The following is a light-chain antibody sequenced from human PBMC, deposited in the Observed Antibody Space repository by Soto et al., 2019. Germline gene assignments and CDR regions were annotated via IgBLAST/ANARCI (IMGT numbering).Light chain of an antibody. J-gene: IGLJ1*01. V-gene: IGLV2-8*01. CDR3: SSYAGSKNRYV. CDR1: SSDVGGYNF. CDR2: EVT. Sequence: QSALTQPPSASGSRGQSVTISCTGTSSDVGGYNFVSWYQQHPGKAPKVILYEVTKRPSGVPDRFSGSKSGNTASLTVSGLQTEDEAYYYCSSYAGSKNRYVFGTGTKLTVL.